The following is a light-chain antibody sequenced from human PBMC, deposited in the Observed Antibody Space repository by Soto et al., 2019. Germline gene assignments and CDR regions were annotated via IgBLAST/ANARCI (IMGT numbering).Light chain of an antibody. V-gene: IGLV2-11*01. Sequence: QSVLTQPRSVSGSPGQSVTISCTRTSSDVANYNYVSWYQQHPGKAPKLMIYDVNKRPSGVPYRFSGSKSGNTASLTISGLQAEDEADYYCAAWDDSLNGFYVFGTGTKVTVL. CDR1: SSDVANYNY. CDR2: DVN. CDR3: AAWDDSLNGFYV. J-gene: IGLJ1*01.